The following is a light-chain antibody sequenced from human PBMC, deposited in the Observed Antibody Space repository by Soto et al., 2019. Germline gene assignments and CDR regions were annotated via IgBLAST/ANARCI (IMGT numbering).Light chain of an antibody. CDR3: QQDYSYPLT. CDR1: QGISDD. Sequence: AIQMTQSPSSLSASVGDSVTITCRASQGISDDLSWYQQKPGKAPNLLIYAASTIQSGVPSRFSGSGSGTDFTLIISILQPDDFAIYYCQQDYSYPLTFGGGTKVEIK. J-gene: IGKJ4*01. CDR2: AAS. V-gene: IGKV1-6*01.